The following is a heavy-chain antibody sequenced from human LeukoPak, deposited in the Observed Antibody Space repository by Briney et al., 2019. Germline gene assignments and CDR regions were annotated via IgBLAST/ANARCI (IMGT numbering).Heavy chain of an antibody. CDR3: ARRAGDYADAFDI. D-gene: IGHD4-17*01. CDR2: IYYSGST. J-gene: IGHJ3*02. V-gene: IGHV4-31*03. Sequence: SETLSLTCTVSGGSISSGGYYWSWIRQHPGKGLEWIGYIYYSGSTYYNPSLKSRVTISVDTSENQFSLKLSSVTAADTAVYYCARRAGDYADAFDIWGQGTMVTVSS. CDR1: GGSISSGGYY.